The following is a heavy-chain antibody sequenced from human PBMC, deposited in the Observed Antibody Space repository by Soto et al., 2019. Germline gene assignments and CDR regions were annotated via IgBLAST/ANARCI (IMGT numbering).Heavy chain of an antibody. V-gene: IGHV4-59*01. Sequence: SETLSLTCTVSGGSISSYYWSWIRQPPGKGLEWIGYIYYSGSTNYNPSIKSRVTISVDTSKNQFSLKLSSVTAADTAVYYCARVKAESYYYYYYMDVWGKGTTVTVSS. CDR1: GGSISSYY. J-gene: IGHJ6*03. CDR2: IYYSGST. CDR3: ARVKAESYYYYYYMDV.